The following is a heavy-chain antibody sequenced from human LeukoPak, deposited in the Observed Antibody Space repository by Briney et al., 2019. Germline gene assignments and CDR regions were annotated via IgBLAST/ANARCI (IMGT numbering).Heavy chain of an antibody. V-gene: IGHV3-53*01. CDR2: IYXGXTT. D-gene: IGHD4-17*01. CDR1: XFXXXXXX. CDR3: ARGPVTRFEI. J-gene: IGHJ3*02. Sequence: GGSLRLSCAASXFXXXXXXXXXXXXXPXXXLEXVSVIYXGXTTXYADXVXGRFTISRDNSNNTLYLQMNSLXAEDTAVYYCARGPVTRFEIWGQGTMVTVSS.